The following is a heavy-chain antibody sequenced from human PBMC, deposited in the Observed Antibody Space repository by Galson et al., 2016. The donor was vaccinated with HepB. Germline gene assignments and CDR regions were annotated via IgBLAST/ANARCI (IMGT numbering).Heavy chain of an antibody. Sequence: SLRLSCAASRLSFSDYPMHWVRQAPGRGLEWVAFISYDGSTKYYLDSVKGRVTIPRDNSNNTLYLQVNSLRAEDTAVYYCAREGWNYIIDYWGQGTPVIVSS. CDR1: RLSFSDYP. CDR3: AREGWNYIIDY. J-gene: IGHJ4*02. CDR2: ISYDGSTK. D-gene: IGHD1-7*01. V-gene: IGHV3-30-3*01.